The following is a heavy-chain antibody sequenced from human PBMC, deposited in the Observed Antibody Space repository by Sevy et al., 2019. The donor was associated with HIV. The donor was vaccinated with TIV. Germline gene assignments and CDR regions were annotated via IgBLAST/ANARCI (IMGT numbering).Heavy chain of an antibody. CDR3: ARGAAAGTFDY. CDR2: VNSDGSSP. J-gene: IGHJ4*02. CDR1: GFTFSSYW. Sequence: GGSLRLSCAASGFTFSSYWMHWVRQAPGKGLVWVSRVNSDGSSPCSADAVKGRFTISRDNAKNTLYLQMNSLRAEDTAVYYCARGAAAGTFDYWGQGTLVTVSS. V-gene: IGHV3-74*01. D-gene: IGHD6-13*01.